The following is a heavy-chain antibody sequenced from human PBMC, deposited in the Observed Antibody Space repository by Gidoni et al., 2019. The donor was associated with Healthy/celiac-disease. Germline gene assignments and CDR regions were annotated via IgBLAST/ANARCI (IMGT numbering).Heavy chain of an antibody. D-gene: IGHD1-1*01. J-gene: IGHJ6*02. V-gene: IGHV4-39*07. CDR2: IYYRGST. CDR1: GGSISSSSYY. CDR3: ARGDNHGMDV. Sequence: QLQLQESGPGLVKPSEALSLTCTVSGGSISSSSYYWGWIRQPPGKGLEWIGSIYYRGSTNYNPSHKSRVTISGDTSKNQFSLKLSSVTAADTAVYYCARGDNHGMDVWGQGTTVTVSS.